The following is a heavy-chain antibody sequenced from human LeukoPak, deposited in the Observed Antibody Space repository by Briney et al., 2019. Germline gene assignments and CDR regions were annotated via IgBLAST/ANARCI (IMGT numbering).Heavy chain of an antibody. CDR3: ARRDVDCGDDCPIYFHH. V-gene: IGHV3-33*01. J-gene: IGHJ1*01. Sequence: GGSLRLSCVASGFTFSFYGMQWVRQAPGKGLEWVAVLWSNGINKYCSDSVKGRFTFSRDNSKSTLYVEMNNLRAEDTAVYYCARRDVDCGDDCPIYFHHWGQGTLVTVSS. D-gene: IGHD2-21*02. CDR1: GFTFSFYG. CDR2: LWSNGINK.